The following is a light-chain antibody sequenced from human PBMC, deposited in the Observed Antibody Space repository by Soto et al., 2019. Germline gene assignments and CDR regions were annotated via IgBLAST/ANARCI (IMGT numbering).Light chain of an antibody. CDR3: QQYDKWPWT. J-gene: IGKJ1*01. CDR1: QSVSGSY. Sequence: ENVLTEAPFTLSLSPVERATLSCSASQSVSGSYLAWYQQKPGQAPRLLIYGASSRATGIPDRFSGSGSGTDFTLTINRLEPEDFAVYYCQQYDKWPWTFGQGTKVDIK. CDR2: GAS. V-gene: IGKV3-20*01.